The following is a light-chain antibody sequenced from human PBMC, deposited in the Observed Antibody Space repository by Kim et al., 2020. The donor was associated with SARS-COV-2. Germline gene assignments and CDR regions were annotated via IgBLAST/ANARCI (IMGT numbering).Light chain of an antibody. J-gene: IGKJ4*01. CDR3: QQAGSHPLT. Sequence: ASVGDRVTITCRASQSIGNWLAWYQQEPGKAPKLLIYCASTLQSGVPSRFNGIGSGTDFTLTITNLQPEDFATYFCQQAGSHPLTFGGGTKVDIK. CDR1: QSIGNW. CDR2: CAS. V-gene: IGKV1-12*01.